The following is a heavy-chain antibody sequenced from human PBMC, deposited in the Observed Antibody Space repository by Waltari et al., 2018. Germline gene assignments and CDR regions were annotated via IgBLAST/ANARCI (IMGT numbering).Heavy chain of an antibody. V-gene: IGHV3-30*04. J-gene: IGHJ4*02. CDR1: GFTFSHWI. D-gene: IGHD2-15*01. CDR2: MSYDGISR. CDR3: AREGGTSGYSGYFDH. Sequence: VESGGGVVQPGRSLRVSCAAPGFTFSHWIIHWVRQAPGKGLGWVAAMSYDGISRYYADSVKGRFTIGGDDSKNTVYLQIDSLRPEDTAVYYCAREGGTSGYSGYFDHWGQGTLVTVSS.